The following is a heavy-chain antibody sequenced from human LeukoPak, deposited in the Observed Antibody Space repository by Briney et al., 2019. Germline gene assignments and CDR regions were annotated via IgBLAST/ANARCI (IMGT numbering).Heavy chain of an antibody. CDR1: GFTFSSYA. CDR2: ISGSGGST. CDR3: AKDSSPVYYYYGMDV. V-gene: IGHV3-23*01. Sequence: PGGSLRLSCAASGFTFSSYAMSWVRQAPGKGLEWVSAISGSGGSTYYADSVKGRFTISRDNSKNTLYLQMNSLRAEDTAVYYCAKDSSPVYYYYGMDVWGQGTTVTVSS. J-gene: IGHJ6*02. D-gene: IGHD6-13*01.